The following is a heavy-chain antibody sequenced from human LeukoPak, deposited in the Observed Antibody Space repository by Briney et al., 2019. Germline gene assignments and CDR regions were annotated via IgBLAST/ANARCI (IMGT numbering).Heavy chain of an antibody. CDR2: ISYDGSNK. D-gene: IGHD3-3*01. Sequence: EPGGSLRLSCAASGFTFSSYAMHWVRQAPGKGLEGVAVISYDGSNKYYADSVKGRFTISRDNSKNTLYLQMNSLRAEDTAVYYCARGSLDFWSAQSDYMDVWGKGTTVTVSS. V-gene: IGHV3-30-3*01. CDR1: GFTFSSYA. J-gene: IGHJ6*03. CDR3: ARGSLDFWSAQSDYMDV.